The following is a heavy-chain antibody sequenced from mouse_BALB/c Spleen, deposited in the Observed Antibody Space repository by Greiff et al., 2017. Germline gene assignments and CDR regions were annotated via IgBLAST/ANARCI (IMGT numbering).Heavy chain of an antibody. CDR1: GYTFTDYE. J-gene: IGHJ3*01. V-gene: IGHV1-15*01. CDR3: TRRRAWFAY. CDR2: IDPETGGT. Sequence: VQLQQSGAELVRPGASVTLSCKASGYTFTDYEMHWVKQTPVHGLEWIGAIDPETGGTAYNQKFKGKATLTADKSSSTAYMELRSLTSEDSAVYYCTRRRAWFAYWGQGTLVTVSA.